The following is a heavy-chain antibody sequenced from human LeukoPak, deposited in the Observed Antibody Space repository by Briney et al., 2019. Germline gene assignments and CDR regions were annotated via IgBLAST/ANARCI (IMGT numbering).Heavy chain of an antibody. J-gene: IGHJ4*02. CDR1: GFTVSSNY. CDR3: ARVVRSRYYFDY. Sequence: GGSLRLSCAASGFTVSSNYMSWVRQAPGKGLEWVSVIYSGGSTYYADSVKGRFTISRDNSKNTLYLQMNSLRAEDTAVYYCARVVRSRYYFDYWGQGTLVTVSS. V-gene: IGHV3-66*01. CDR2: IYSGGST. D-gene: IGHD6-13*01.